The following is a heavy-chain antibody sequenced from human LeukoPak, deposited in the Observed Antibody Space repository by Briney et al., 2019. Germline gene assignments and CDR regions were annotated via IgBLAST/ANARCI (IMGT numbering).Heavy chain of an antibody. CDR3: ARGTGYMTTDY. CDR1: GFTFSSYW. Sequence: PGGSLRLSCAASGFTFSSYWTYWVRQAPGKGLVCVSGINTDGSSTHYADSVKGRFTISRDNAKNTLYLQMNSLRAEDTAVYYCARGTGYMTTDYWGQGALVTVSS. V-gene: IGHV3-74*01. CDR2: INTDGSST. J-gene: IGHJ4*02. D-gene: IGHD4-17*01.